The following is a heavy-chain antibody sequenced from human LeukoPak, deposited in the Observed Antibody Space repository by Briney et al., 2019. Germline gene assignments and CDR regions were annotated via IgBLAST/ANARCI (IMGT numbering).Heavy chain of an antibody. CDR2: INSDGSST. V-gene: IGHV3-74*01. CDR3: AREEEWELLVLDY. D-gene: IGHD1-26*01. CDR1: GFTFSSYW. Sequence: GGSLRLPCAASGFTFSSYWMHWVRQAPGKGLVWVSRINSDGSSTSYADSVKGRFTISRDNAKNTLYLQMNSLRAEDTAVYYCAREEEWELLVLDYWGQGTLVTVSS. J-gene: IGHJ4*02.